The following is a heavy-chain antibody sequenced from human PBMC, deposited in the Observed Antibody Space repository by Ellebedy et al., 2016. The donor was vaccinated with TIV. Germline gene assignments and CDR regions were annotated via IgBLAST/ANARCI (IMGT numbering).Heavy chain of an antibody. CDR1: EFTFSSSW. V-gene: IGHV3-74*01. J-gene: IGHJ4*02. CDR2: INSDGSST. Sequence: PGGSLRLSCAASEFTFSSSWMHWVRQGPGKGLVWVSRINSDGSSTSYADSVKGRFTISRDNSKNTLYVQMNSLRAEDTAVYYCAKGSVGNSIPLDYWGQGTLVTVSS. D-gene: IGHD2-15*01. CDR3: AKGSVGNSIPLDY.